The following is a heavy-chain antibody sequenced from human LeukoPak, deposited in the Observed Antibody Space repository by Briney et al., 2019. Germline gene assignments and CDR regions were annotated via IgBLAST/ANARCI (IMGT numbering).Heavy chain of an antibody. CDR1: GGSFSGYY. CDR3: AGGLIVADYMDLLTATGGYFDY. V-gene: IGHV4-34*01. Sequence: PSETLSLTCAVYGGSFSGYYWSWIRQPPGKGLEWIGEINHSGSTNYNPSLKSRVTISVDTSKNQFSLKLSSVTAADTAVYYCAGGLIVADYMDLLTATGGYFDYWGQGTLVTVSS. CDR2: INHSGST. J-gene: IGHJ4*02. D-gene: IGHD2-21*02.